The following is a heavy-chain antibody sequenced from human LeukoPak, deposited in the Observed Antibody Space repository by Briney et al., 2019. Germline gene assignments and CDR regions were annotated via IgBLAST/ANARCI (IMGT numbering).Heavy chain of an antibody. V-gene: IGHV3-23*01. CDR1: GFTFSSYA. D-gene: IGHD3-10*02. CDR3: AELGITMIGGV. J-gene: IGHJ6*04. Sequence: GGSLRLSCAASGFTFSSYAMSWVRQAPGKGLEWVSSISGSGGRTHYTDSVKGRFTISRDNSKNTLYLQMNSLRAEDTAVYYCAELGITMIGGVWGKGTTVTISS. CDR2: ISGSGGRT.